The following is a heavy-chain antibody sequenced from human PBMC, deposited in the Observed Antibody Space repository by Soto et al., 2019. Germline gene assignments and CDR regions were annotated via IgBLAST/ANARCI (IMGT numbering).Heavy chain of an antibody. CDR2: ISQSGNT. Sequence: SETLSLICSIYSGSLSGYYWSWIRQPPGKGLEWIGEISQSGNTNYSPSLKSRVSISIDTSKKQFSLNLASVSAADTAVYYRARAPKVSGSSQTRPDFWGQGTLVTVSS. V-gene: IGHV4-34*01. D-gene: IGHD6-6*01. CDR1: SGSLSGYY. CDR3: ARAPKVSGSSQTRPDF. J-gene: IGHJ4*02.